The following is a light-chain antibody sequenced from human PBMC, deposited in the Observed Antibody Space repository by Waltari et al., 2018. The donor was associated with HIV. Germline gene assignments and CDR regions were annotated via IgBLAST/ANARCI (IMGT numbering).Light chain of an antibody. CDR3: QAWDRSTAYV. Sequence: SYELTQPPSVSVSPGQTASIPCSGDKLGNKYASWYQQKPGQSPVLVMYQDTKRPSGIPERFSGSNSGNTATLTISGTQAVDEADYYCQAWDRSTAYVFGTGTKVTVL. V-gene: IGLV3-1*01. CDR2: QDT. CDR1: KLGNKY. J-gene: IGLJ1*01.